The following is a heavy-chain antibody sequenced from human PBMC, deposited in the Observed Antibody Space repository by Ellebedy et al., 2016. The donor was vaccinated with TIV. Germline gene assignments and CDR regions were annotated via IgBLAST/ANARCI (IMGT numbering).Heavy chain of an antibody. CDR3: TREVIVETTTADAFDL. Sequence: SETLSLXCTVSGGSISNYYWSWIRQSPGKGLEWIGYIFHTGGTHYNPSLKSRVTISLDASKNQFSLRLSSVTAADTAVYYCTREVIVETTTADAFDLWGQGTMVTVSS. J-gene: IGHJ3*01. CDR2: IFHTGGT. D-gene: IGHD1-26*01. V-gene: IGHV4-59*12. CDR1: GGSISNYY.